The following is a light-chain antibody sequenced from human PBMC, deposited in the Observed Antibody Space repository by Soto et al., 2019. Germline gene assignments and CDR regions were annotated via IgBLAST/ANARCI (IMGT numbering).Light chain of an antibody. CDR2: KAS. J-gene: IGKJ1*01. CDR3: QQYNSYSLT. Sequence: DIQMTQSPSTLSASVGHRVTITCRASQSISSWLAWYQQKPGKAPKLLIYKASSLESGVPSRFSGSGSGTEFTLTISSLQPDDFATYYCQQYNSYSLTFGQGTKVEIK. V-gene: IGKV1-5*03. CDR1: QSISSW.